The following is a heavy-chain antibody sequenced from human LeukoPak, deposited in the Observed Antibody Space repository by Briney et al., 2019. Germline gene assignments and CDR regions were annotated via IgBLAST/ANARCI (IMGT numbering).Heavy chain of an antibody. CDR2: IYTTGST. V-gene: IGHV4-4*07. CDR3: ARGYYSGWYFDL. Sequence: RASETLPLTCTVSGDSIRGYYWSWIRQPAGKGLKWIGHIYTTGSTTYNPSLKSRVTMSVDTSKNQFSLKLNSVTAADTAVYYCARGYYSGWYFDLWGRGTLVTVSS. D-gene: IGHD2/OR15-2a*01. CDR1: GDSIRGYY. J-gene: IGHJ2*01.